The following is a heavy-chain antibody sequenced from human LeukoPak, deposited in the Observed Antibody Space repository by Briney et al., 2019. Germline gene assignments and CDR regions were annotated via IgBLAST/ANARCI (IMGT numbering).Heavy chain of an antibody. V-gene: IGHV3-30*04. CDR3: ARGVGIAARRTYFDY. D-gene: IGHD6-6*01. J-gene: IGHJ4*02. CDR1: GFTFSSHP. Sequence: PGRSLRLSCAASGFTFSSHPMHWVRQAPGKGLEWVAVISFDGSHKYYADSVTGRFTISRDNSKNTLYLQMDSLRTDDTAVYYCARGVGIAARRTYFDYWGQGTLVTVSS. CDR2: ISFDGSHK.